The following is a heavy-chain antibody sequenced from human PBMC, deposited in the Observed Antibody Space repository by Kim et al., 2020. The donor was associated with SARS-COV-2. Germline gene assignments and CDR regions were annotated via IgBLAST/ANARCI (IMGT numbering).Heavy chain of an antibody. Sequence: GGSLRLSCAASGFTFSSYSMNWVRQAPGKGLEWVSSISSSSSYIYYADSVKGRFTISRDNAKNSLYLQMNSLRAEDTAVYYCARGRTMVRGGSPFFDYWGQGTLVTVSS. V-gene: IGHV3-21*01. D-gene: IGHD3-10*01. J-gene: IGHJ4*02. CDR1: GFTFSSYS. CDR2: ISSSSSYI. CDR3: ARGRTMVRGGSPFFDY.